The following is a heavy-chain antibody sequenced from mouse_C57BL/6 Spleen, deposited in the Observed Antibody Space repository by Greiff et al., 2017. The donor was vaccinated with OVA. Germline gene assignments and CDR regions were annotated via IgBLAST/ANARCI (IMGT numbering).Heavy chain of an antibody. D-gene: IGHD1-1*01. CDR1: GYTFTSYW. V-gene: IGHV1-64*01. CDR3: ARPIITTGGDY. CDR2: IHPNSGSN. J-gene: IGHJ4*01. Sequence: VQLQQPGAELVKPGASVKLSCKASGYTFTSYWMHWVKQRPGQGLEWIGMIHPNSGSNNYNEKFKSKATLTVDKSSSTAYMQLSSLTSEDSAVYYCARPIITTGGDYWGQGTSVTVSS.